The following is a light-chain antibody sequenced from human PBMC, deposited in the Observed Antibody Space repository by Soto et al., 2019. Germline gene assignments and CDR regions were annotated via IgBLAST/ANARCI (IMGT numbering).Light chain of an antibody. CDR1: QSILYSSNNKNY. CDR3: QQYYSTPGT. CDR2: WAS. Sequence: DIVMTQSPDSLAVSLGERATINCKSSQSILYSSNNKNYLAWYQQKPGQPPKLLIYWASTRESGVPDRFSGSGSGTDLTLTISSLQAEDVAVYYCQQYYSTPGTFGQGTKVAI. V-gene: IGKV4-1*01. J-gene: IGKJ1*01.